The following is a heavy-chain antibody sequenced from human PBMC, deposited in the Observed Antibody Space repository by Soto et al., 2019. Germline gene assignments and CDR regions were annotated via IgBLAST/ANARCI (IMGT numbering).Heavy chain of an antibody. V-gene: IGHV3-23*01. CDR1: GFTFNSYV. J-gene: IGHJ4*02. Sequence: EVQLLESGGALVQPGGSLRLSCAASGFTFNSYVMTWVRQAPGEGLEWVSSISRSGRVSAYYADSVKGRFTISRDNSENTLFLQMNNLRDEDTALYYCARGRYLDSSDYWVANLPFDHWGLGTLVTVSS. CDR3: ARGRYLDSSDYWVANLPFDH. D-gene: IGHD3-22*01. CDR2: ISRSGRVSA.